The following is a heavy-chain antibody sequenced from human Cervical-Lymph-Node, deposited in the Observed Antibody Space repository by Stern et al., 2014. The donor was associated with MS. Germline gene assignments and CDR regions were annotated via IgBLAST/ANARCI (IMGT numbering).Heavy chain of an antibody. CDR1: GGTFSSYA. J-gene: IGHJ6*02. V-gene: IGHV1-69*01. D-gene: IGHD2-2*01. Sequence: QVQLVQSGAEVKKPGSSVKVSCKASGGTFSSYAISWVRQAPGQGLEWMGGIIPIFGTANYAQKFQGRVTITADESTSTAYMELSSLRSEDTAVYYCAREKYCSSTSCYVATHYYYGMDVWGQGTTVTVSS. CDR2: IIPIFGTA. CDR3: AREKYCSSTSCYVATHYYYGMDV.